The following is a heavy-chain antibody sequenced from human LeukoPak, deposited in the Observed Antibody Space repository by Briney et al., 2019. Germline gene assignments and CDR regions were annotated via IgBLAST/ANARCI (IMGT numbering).Heavy chain of an antibody. CDR1: GGSFSGYY. CDR2: INHSGST. D-gene: IGHD1-26*01. V-gene: IGHV4-34*01. CDR3: ARAESGSYDY. J-gene: IGHJ4*02. Sequence: SETLSLTCTVYGGSFSGYYWTWIRQPPGKGLEWIGEINHSGSTNYNPSLKSRVTISVDTSKNQFSLKLSSVTAADTAVYYCARAESGSYDYWGQGTLVTLSS.